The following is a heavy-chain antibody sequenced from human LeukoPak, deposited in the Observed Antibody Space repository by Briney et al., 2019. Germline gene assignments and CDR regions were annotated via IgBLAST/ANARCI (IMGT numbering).Heavy chain of an antibody. J-gene: IGHJ4*02. CDR1: GGSISSSSHY. D-gene: IGHD1-26*01. CDR2: IYYSGTT. CDR3: ATTTIRLGF. Sequence: SETLSLTCTVSGGSISSSSHYWGWVRQPPGKGLEWIGSIYYSGTTYYNPSLKSRVTISVDTSKNQFSLRLSSVTAADTAVYYCATTTIRLGFWGQGTLVTVSS. V-gene: IGHV4-39*07.